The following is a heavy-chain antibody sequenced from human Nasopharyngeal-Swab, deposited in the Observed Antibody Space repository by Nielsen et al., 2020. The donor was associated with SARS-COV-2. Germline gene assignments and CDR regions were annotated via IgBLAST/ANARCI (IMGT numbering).Heavy chain of an antibody. V-gene: IGHV3-7*01. J-gene: IGHJ6*02. Sequence: GGSLRLSCAASGFTFGNYWMSWVRQAPGKRLEWVANIKEDGSEKDYVDSVKGRFTISRDNAKNSLYLQMNSLRDEDSAMYYCTRGGYTHSMDVWGQGTTVTVSS. CDR2: IKEDGSEK. D-gene: IGHD5-18*01. CDR1: GFTFGNYW. CDR3: TRGGYTHSMDV.